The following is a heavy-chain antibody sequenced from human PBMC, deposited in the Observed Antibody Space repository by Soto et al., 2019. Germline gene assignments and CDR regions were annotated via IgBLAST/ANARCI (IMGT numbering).Heavy chain of an antibody. CDR1: GGTFDNYA. CDR3: ARGLRTGNYGMDV. D-gene: IGHD2-15*01. CDR2: IIPMFETV. Sequence: ASVKVSFKASGGTFDNYAVSWLRQAPGQGLEWMGGIIPMFETVNYAQRFQGRLTIAADESTSTAYMELTSLTSADTAIYFCARGLRTGNYGMDVWGQGTTVTVS. J-gene: IGHJ6*02. V-gene: IGHV1-69*13.